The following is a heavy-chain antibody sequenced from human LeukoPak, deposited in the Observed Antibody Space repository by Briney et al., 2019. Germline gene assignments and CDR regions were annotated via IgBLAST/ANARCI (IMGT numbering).Heavy chain of an antibody. Sequence: ETLSLTCTVSGGSISSSSYYWGWIRQAPGKGLEWVSFIFSSSTYIYYTDSVKGRFTISRDNARNSLYLQMDNLRAEDTGVYYCARDFYDGFALDYWGQGTLVTVSS. CDR1: GGSISSSS. CDR3: ARDFYDGFALDY. J-gene: IGHJ4*02. CDR2: IFSSSTYI. V-gene: IGHV3-21*03. D-gene: IGHD2/OR15-2a*01.